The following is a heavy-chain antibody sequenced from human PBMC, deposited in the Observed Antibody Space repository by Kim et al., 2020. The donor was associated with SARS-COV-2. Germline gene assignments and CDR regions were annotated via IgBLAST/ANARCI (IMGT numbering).Heavy chain of an antibody. J-gene: IGHJ3*02. Sequence: SETLSLTCAVSGGSISSSNWWSCVRQPPGRGREWIVGIFHIGSTNYNPPLKSRVTISVDKSKNKFSLKLSTLTAADTAVYYCARGALDYIWGSYPTGVLGAFDIWGQGTMVTVSS. V-gene: IGHV4-4*02. CDR1: GGSISSSNW. CDR2: IFHIGST. D-gene: IGHD3-16*02. CDR3: ARGALDYIWGSYPTGVLGAFDI.